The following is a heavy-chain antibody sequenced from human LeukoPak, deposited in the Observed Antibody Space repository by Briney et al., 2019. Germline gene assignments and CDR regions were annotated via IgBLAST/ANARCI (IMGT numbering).Heavy chain of an antibody. J-gene: IGHJ3*01. CDR3: ARARDSNGNYYLRDAFDV. Sequence: PGGSLRLSCAASEFSFNTYSMNWLRQAPGKGLEWVSSISSSSSYIYYADSVKGRFTISRDNAKNSLYLQMNSLRAEDTAVYYCARARDSNGNYYLRDAFDVWGQGTMVTVSS. V-gene: IGHV3-21*01. D-gene: IGHD3-22*01. CDR2: ISSSSSYI. CDR1: EFSFNTYS.